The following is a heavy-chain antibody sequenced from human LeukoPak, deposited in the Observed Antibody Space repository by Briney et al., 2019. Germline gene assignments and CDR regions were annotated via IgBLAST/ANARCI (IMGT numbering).Heavy chain of an antibody. V-gene: IGHV4-59*01. J-gene: IGHJ5*02. D-gene: IGHD2-15*01. CDR2: FHDSGSA. CDR3: ARDSHSVDTATPRGFDP. Sequence: PSETLSLTCTVSGDSISSYFWSWIRQPPGKGLEWIGYFHDSGSANYNPSLKSRITMSVDTSKNQFSLKLRSVTAADTAVHYCARDSHSVDTATPRGFDPWGQGTLVTVSA. CDR1: GDSISSYF.